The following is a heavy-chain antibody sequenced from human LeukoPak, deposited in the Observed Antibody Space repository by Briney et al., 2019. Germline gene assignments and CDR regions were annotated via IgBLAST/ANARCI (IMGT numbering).Heavy chain of an antibody. Sequence: GGSLRLSCAASGFTFSSYSMNWVRQAPGKGLEWVSYISSSSSTIYYADSVKGRFTISRDNAKNSLYLQMNSLRAEDTAVYYCAKDFDVIAARPDYFDYWGQGTLVTVSS. J-gene: IGHJ4*02. CDR2: ISSSSSTI. D-gene: IGHD6-6*01. CDR1: GFTFSSYS. V-gene: IGHV3-48*01. CDR3: AKDFDVIAARPDYFDY.